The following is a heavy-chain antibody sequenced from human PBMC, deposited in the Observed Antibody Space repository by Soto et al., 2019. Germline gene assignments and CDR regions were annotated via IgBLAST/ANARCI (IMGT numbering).Heavy chain of an antibody. CDR3: ARDLDDFWSGYPAPFDY. CDR1: GYTFTSYG. V-gene: IGHV1-18*01. D-gene: IGHD3-3*01. J-gene: IGHJ4*02. CDR2: ISAYNGNT. Sequence: ASVKVSCKASGYTFTSYGISWVRQAPGQGLEWMGWISAYNGNTNYAQKLQGRVTMTTDTSTSTAYMELRSLRSDDTAVYYCARDLDDFWSGYPAPFDYGGQGTLVTVSS.